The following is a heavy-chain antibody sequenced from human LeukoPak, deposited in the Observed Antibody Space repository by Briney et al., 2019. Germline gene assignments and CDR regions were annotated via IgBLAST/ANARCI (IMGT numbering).Heavy chain of an antibody. J-gene: IGHJ6*02. D-gene: IGHD3-22*01. CDR2: ISGSGRNV. Sequence: GGSLRLSCVAYGFTLTDYYLIWIRQAPGRGREGVSDISGSGRNVYYGDSVKGRFTISRDNAKNSLYLQMNNLRAEDPAVYYCARSIGYYYTMDVWGQGTTVTVSS. CDR1: GFTLTDYY. CDR3: ARSIGYYYTMDV. V-gene: IGHV3-11*01.